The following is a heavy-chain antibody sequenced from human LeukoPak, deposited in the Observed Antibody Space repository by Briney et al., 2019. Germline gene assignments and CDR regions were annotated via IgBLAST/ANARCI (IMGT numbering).Heavy chain of an antibody. Sequence: PGGSLRLSCAASGFTFSSYAMNWVRQAPGKGLEWVSTISNSGESTYYADSVKGRFTISRDNSKNTLFLQMNSLRAEDTAVYYCAKVSESNYDFLTGYYTPYYFDYWGQGTLVTVSS. CDR1: GFTFSSYA. J-gene: IGHJ4*02. CDR2: ISNSGEST. V-gene: IGHV3-23*01. D-gene: IGHD3-9*01. CDR3: AKVSESNYDFLTGYYTPYYFDY.